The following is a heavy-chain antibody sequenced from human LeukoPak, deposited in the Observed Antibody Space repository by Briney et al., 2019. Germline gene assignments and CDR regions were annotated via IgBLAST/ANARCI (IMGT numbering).Heavy chain of an antibody. D-gene: IGHD3-16*01. V-gene: IGHV3-23*01. CDR3: AKLGGHPLHNYYVGV. CDR2: ILDSGYST. J-gene: IGHJ6*03. CDR1: GFTFSSYA. Sequence: PAGGSLRLSCAASGFTFSSYATSWVRQAPGKGLEWVSGILDSGYSTYYANSVKGRFTISRDNSNNTLYLQMNSLRAEDTAVYYCAKLGGHPLHNYYVGVWGKGTTVAVSS.